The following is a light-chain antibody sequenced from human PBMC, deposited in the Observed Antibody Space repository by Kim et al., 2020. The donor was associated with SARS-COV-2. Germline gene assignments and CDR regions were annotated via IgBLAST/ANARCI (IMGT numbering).Light chain of an antibody. J-gene: IGKJ4*01. CDR1: QSVSNN. V-gene: IGKV3-15*01. CDR2: GAS. Sequence: ESPGERATLTCRASQSVSNNLAWYQQKPGQAPRLLIYGASTRATGIPARFSGSGSGTEFTLTISSLQSEDFAVYYCQQYNNWPLTFGGGTKVDIK. CDR3: QQYNNWPLT.